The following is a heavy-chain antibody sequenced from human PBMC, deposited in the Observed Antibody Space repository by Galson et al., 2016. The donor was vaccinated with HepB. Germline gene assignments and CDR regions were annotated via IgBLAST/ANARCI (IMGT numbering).Heavy chain of an antibody. J-gene: IGHJ6*02. CDR1: GFMFSSCW. D-gene: IGHD6-6*01. V-gene: IGHV3-74*01. Sequence: SLRLSCAASGFMFSSCWMHWVRRAPGKGLVWVSRINTDGKSTSYADSVKGRVTISRDNAKNTLYLQMISLRAEDTAVYYCARSTGQLAARPDYYYHGMDVWGQGTTVTVSS. CDR3: ARSTGQLAARPDYYYHGMDV. CDR2: INTDGKST.